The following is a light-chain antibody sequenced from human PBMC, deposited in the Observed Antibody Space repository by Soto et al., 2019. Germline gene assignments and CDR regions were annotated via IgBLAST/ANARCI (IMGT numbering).Light chain of an antibody. CDR3: SSYTSSSTEV. CDR1: SSDVGGYNY. CDR2: DVS. J-gene: IGLJ1*01. Sequence: QSALTQPASVSGSPGQSITISCTGTSSDVGGYNYVSWYQQHPGKAPKLMIYDVSNRLSGVSNRFSGSKSGNTASLTISGLQAEDEADYYCSSYTSSSTEVFGTGTKLTVL. V-gene: IGLV2-14*01.